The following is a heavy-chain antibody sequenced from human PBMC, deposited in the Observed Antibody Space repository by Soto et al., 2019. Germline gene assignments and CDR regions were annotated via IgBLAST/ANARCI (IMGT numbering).Heavy chain of an antibody. CDR2: ISAYNGNT. V-gene: IGHV1-18*01. CDR1: GYTFTSYG. CDR3: ARDRVIAVERPYAFDI. Sequence: GASVKVSCKASGYTFTSYGISWVRQAPGQGLEWMGWISAYNGNTNYAQKLQGRVTMTTDTSTSTAYMELRSLRSDDTAVYYCARDRVIAVERPYAFDIWGQGTMVTVSS. J-gene: IGHJ3*02. D-gene: IGHD6-19*01.